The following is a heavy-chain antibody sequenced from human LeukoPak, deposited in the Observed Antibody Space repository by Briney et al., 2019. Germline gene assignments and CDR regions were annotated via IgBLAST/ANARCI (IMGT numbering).Heavy chain of an antibody. V-gene: IGHV3-9*01. CDR2: ISWNSGSI. J-gene: IGHJ4*02. D-gene: IGHD6-19*01. CDR3: ARGVAVAEGYFDY. Sequence: GGSLRLSCAASGFTFDDYAMHWVRHAPGKGLEWVSGISWNSGSIGYADSVKGRFTISRDNAKNSLYLQMNSLRAEDTAVYYCARGVAVAEGYFDYWGQGTLVTVSS. CDR1: GFTFDDYA.